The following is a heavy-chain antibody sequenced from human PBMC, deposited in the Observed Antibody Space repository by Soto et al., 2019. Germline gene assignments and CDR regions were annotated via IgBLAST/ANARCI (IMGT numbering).Heavy chain of an antibody. J-gene: IGHJ6*02. Sequence: PGGSLRLSCEASGFTFRNYDMHWVRQGTGKGLEWVSGISAAGDPDYADSVKGRFTISRDSAKNTLYLQMNSLRVEDTAVYYCARVPTTVTTPGMDVWGQGTTVTVSS. CDR2: ISAAGDP. V-gene: IGHV3-13*05. CDR1: GFTFRNYD. D-gene: IGHD4-4*01. CDR3: ARVPTTVTTPGMDV.